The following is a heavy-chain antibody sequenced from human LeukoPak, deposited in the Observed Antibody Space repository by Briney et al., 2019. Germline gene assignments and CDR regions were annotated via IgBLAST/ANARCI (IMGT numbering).Heavy chain of an antibody. J-gene: IGHJ5*02. Sequence: SETLSLTCTVSGGSISSYYRSWIRQPPGKGLEWIGYIYYSGSTNYNPSLKSRVTISVDTSKNQFSLKLSSVTAADTAVYYCARGITPYDFWSGYYGLNWFDPWGQGTLVTVSS. CDR3: ARGITPYDFWSGYYGLNWFDP. V-gene: IGHV4-59*01. D-gene: IGHD3-3*01. CDR1: GGSISSYY. CDR2: IYYSGST.